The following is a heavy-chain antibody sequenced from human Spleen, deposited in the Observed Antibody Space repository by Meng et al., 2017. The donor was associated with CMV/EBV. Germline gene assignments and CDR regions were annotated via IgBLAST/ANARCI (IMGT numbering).Heavy chain of an antibody. Sequence: SETLSLTCSVSGGAISSGRYYWGWIRQPPGKGLEWIGSISYSGSTYYNPSLKSRVTISVDTSKNQFSLKLSSVSAADTAVYYCARDVAAAGNRFDTWGQGALVTVSS. CDR3: ARDVAAAGNRFDT. CDR2: ISYSGST. J-gene: IGHJ5*02. D-gene: IGHD6-13*01. V-gene: IGHV4-39*07. CDR1: GGAISSGRYY.